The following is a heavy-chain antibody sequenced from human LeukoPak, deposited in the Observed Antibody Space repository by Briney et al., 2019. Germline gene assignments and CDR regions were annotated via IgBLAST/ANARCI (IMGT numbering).Heavy chain of an antibody. V-gene: IGHV4-59*01. J-gene: IGHJ4*02. CDR3: ARGGLSGYDSSFDY. CDR2: IYYSGST. CDR1: GGSFSSYY. D-gene: IGHD5-12*01. Sequence: SETLSLTCAVYGGSFSSYYWSWIRQPPGKGLEWIGYIYYSGSTNYNPSLKSRVTISVDTSKNQFSLKLSSVTAADTAVYYCARGGLSGYDSSFDYWGQGTLVTVSS.